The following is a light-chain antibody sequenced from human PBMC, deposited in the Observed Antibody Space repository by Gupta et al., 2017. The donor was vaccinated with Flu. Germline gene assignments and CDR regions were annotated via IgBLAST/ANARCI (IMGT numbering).Light chain of an antibody. Sequence: DIQMTQSPSTLSASVGDRVTITCRASQSISNWLAWYQQKPGKVPKLLIYQASRLESGVPSRFSGSGSGTEFTLTSSRLQPDDVATYYCQRDDSLWTFGQGTRVEIK. CDR2: QAS. CDR3: QRDDSLWT. V-gene: IGKV1-5*03. J-gene: IGKJ1*01. CDR1: QSISNW.